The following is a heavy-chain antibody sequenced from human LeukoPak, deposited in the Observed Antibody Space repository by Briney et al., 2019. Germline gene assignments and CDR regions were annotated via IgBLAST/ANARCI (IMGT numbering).Heavy chain of an antibody. J-gene: IGHJ4*02. D-gene: IGHD3-22*01. CDR3: AREGYDSSGYPRLLDY. V-gene: IGHV3-53*04. Sequence: GRSLGLSCAASGLTVRSNYLTWVRQAPGKGLEWVSVLHAAGGTYYADSVKGRFTISRHISKNTVYLQMNSLRVEDTAVYYCAREGYDSSGYPRLLDYWGQGTLVTVSS. CDR1: GLTVRSNY. CDR2: LHAAGGT.